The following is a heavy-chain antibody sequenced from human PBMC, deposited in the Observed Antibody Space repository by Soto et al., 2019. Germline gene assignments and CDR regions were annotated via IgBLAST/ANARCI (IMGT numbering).Heavy chain of an antibody. V-gene: IGHV1-69*02. Sequence: ASVNVSCKASGGTFSSYTISWVRQAPGQGLEWMGRIIPILGIANYAQKFQGRVTITADKSTSTAYMELSSLRSEDTAVYYCARSGRTAQSSYFDYWGQGTLVTVSS. CDR1: GGTFSSYT. CDR2: IIPILGIA. J-gene: IGHJ4*02. D-gene: IGHD2-2*01. CDR3: ARSGRTAQSSYFDY.